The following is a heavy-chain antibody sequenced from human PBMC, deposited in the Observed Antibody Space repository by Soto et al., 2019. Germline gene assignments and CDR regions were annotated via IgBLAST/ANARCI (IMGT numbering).Heavy chain of an antibody. D-gene: IGHD2-21*02. V-gene: IGHV1-69*13. J-gene: IGHJ4*02. CDR3: ARSIVVVTALDY. CDR2: IIPIFGTA. Sequence: GASVKVSCKASGGTFSSYAISWVRQAPGQGLEWMGGIIPIFGTANYAQKLQGRVTITADESTSTAYMELSSLRSEDTAVYYCARSIVVVTALDYWGQGTLVTVSS. CDR1: GGTFSSYA.